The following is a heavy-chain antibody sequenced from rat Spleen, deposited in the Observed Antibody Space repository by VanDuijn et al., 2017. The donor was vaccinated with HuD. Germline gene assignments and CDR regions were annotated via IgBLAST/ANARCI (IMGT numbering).Heavy chain of an antibody. D-gene: IGHD1-1*01. J-gene: IGHJ2*01. Sequence: EVQLVESGGGLVQPGRSLKLSCAASGFTFSNYYMAWVRQAPLKGLEWVSTISYDGSSPFYRDSVRGRFTVSRDNAKSTLYLQMDSLRSEDTATYYCARLGYSGRYFDYWGQGVMVTVSS. CDR2: ISYDGSSP. CDR1: GFTFSNYY. CDR3: ARLGYSGRYFDY. V-gene: IGHV5-29*01.